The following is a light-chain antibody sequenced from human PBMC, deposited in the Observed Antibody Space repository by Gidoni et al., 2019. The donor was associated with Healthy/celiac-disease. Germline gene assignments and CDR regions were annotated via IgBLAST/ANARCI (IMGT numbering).Light chain of an antibody. CDR1: QSVSSN. V-gene: IGKV3-15*01. Sequence: EILITQSPATLSVSPGERATLPCRASQSVSSNLAWYQQKPGQAPRLLIYGASTRATGIPARFSGSGSGTEFTLTISSLQSEDFAVYYCQQYNNWPPFTFGPGTKVDIK. J-gene: IGKJ3*01. CDR2: GAS. CDR3: QQYNNWPPFT.